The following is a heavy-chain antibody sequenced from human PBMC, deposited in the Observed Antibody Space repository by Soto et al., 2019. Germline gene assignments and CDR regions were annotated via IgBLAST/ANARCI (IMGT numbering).Heavy chain of an antibody. CDR2: ISYDGSNK. CDR1: GFTFGGYG. V-gene: IGHV3-30*18. CDR3: AKPRREGGMDV. J-gene: IGHJ6*02. Sequence: QVQLVESGGGVVQPGRSLRLSCAASGFTFGGYGMHWFRQAPGKGLEWVAVISYDGSNKYYADSVKGRFTISRDNSKNTLYLQMNSLRAEDTDVYYCAKPRREGGMDVWGQGTTVTVSS. D-gene: IGHD1-26*01.